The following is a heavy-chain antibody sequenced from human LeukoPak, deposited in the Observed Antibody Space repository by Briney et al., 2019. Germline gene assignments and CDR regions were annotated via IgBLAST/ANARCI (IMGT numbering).Heavy chain of an antibody. Sequence: SETLSLTCTVSGGSISSGGYYWSWIRQHPGKGLEWIGYIYYSGSTYYNPSLKSRVTISVDTSKYQFSLKLSSVTAADTAVYYCARDYYDSSGVGYGFDYWGQGTLVTVSP. V-gene: IGHV4-31*03. CDR3: ARDYYDSSGVGYGFDY. J-gene: IGHJ4*02. D-gene: IGHD3-22*01. CDR1: GGSISSGGYY. CDR2: IYYSGST.